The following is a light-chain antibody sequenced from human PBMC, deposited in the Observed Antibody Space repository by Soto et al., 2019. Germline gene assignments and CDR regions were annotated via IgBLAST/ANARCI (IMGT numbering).Light chain of an antibody. Sequence: EIVLTHSPATLSLSPGEIATLSCRASQSVSSYLASYQQKPGQAPRLLIYDASNRATGIPARFSGSGSGTDFTLTIISLEPEDFAVYYCQQRSDWPPRTFGQGTKVDIK. CDR1: QSVSSY. J-gene: IGKJ1*01. CDR2: DAS. CDR3: QQRSDWPPRT. V-gene: IGKV3-11*01.